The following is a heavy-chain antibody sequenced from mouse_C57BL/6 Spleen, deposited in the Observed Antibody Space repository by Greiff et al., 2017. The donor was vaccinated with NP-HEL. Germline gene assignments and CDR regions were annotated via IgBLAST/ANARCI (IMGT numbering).Heavy chain of an antibody. CDR2: IYPGSGST. CDR3: ARHYDYDENYAMDY. Sequence: VQLQQPGAELVKPGASVKMSCKASGYTFTSYWITWVKQRPGQGLEWIGDIYPGSGSTNYNEKFKSKATLTVDTSSSTAYMQLSSLTSEDSAVYYCARHYDYDENYAMDYWGQGTSVTVSS. D-gene: IGHD2-4*01. CDR1: GYTFTSYW. J-gene: IGHJ4*01. V-gene: IGHV1-55*01.